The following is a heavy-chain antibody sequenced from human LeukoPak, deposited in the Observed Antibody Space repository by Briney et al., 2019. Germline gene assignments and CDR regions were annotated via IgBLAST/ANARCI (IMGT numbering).Heavy chain of an antibody. CDR1: GFTFDDYA. J-gene: IGHJ3*02. Sequence: PGGSLRLSCAASGFTFDDYAMHWVRQAPGKGLEWVSGISWNSGSIGYADSVKGRFTISRDNAKNSLYLQMNSLRAEDTALYYCAKAPDGSYPKNHAFDIWGQGTMVTVSS. CDR2: ISWNSGSI. V-gene: IGHV3-9*01. D-gene: IGHD1-26*01. CDR3: AKAPDGSYPKNHAFDI.